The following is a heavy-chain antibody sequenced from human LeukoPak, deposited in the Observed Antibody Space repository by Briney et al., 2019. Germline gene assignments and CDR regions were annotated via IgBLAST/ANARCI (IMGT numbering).Heavy chain of an antibody. CDR3: AISIAVAGTGIANWFDP. J-gene: IGHJ5*02. CDR1: GGTFSSYA. D-gene: IGHD6-19*01. CDR2: IIPIFGTA. V-gene: IGHV1-69*13. Sequence: SVKVSCKASGGTFSSYAISWVRQAPGQGLEWMGGIIPIFGTANYAQKFQGRVTITADESTSTAYMELSSLRSEDTAVYYCAISIAVAGTGIANWFDPWGQGTLVTVSS.